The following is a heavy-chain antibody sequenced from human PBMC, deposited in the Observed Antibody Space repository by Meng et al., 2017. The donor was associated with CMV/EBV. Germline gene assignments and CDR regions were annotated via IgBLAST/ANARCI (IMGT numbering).Heavy chain of an antibody. CDR3: ARDNTIFGVDARGMDV. D-gene: IGHD3-3*01. CDR2: IYYSGST. CDR1: GGSISSSSYY. Sequence: SETLSLTCTVSGGSISSSSYYWGWIRQPPGEGLEWIGSIYYSGSTYYNPSLKSRVTISVDTSKNQFSLKLSSVTAADTAVYYCARDNTIFGVDARGMDVWGQGTTVTVSS. V-gene: IGHV4-39*07. J-gene: IGHJ6*02.